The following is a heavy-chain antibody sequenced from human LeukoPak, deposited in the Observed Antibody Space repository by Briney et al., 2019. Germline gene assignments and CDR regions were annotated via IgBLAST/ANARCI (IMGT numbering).Heavy chain of an antibody. CDR2: IKQDGSEK. CDR1: GFTFSSYS. CDR3: ARGVRYFDWLLSY. D-gene: IGHD3-9*01. J-gene: IGHJ4*02. Sequence: GGSLRLSCAASGFTFSSYSMSWVRQAPGKGLEWVANIKQDGSEKYYVDSVKGRFTISRDNAKNSLYLQMNSLRAEDTAVYYCARGVRYFDWLLSYWGQGTLVTVSS. V-gene: IGHV3-7*01.